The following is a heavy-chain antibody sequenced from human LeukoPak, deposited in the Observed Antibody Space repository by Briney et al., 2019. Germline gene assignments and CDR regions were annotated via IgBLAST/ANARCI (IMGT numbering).Heavy chain of an antibody. CDR3: ARKDFSSGSFSY. Sequence: PGGSLRLSCAGSGFTFSPYWMTWVRQAPGKGLEWISYIGLSGSPLDYADSVKGRFTISRDNAKNSLYLDMNSLRAEDTAVYYCARKDFSSGSFSYWGQGTLVTVSS. CDR1: GFTFSPYW. CDR2: IGLSGSPL. D-gene: IGHD3-22*01. V-gene: IGHV3-48*04. J-gene: IGHJ4*02.